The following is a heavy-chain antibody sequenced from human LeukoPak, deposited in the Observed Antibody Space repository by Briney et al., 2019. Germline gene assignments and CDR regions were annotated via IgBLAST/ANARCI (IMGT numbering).Heavy chain of an antibody. CDR2: IYYSGSGSP. Sequence: PSETLSLTCTVSGGSISSGGYYWGWIRQPPGKGLEWIGSIYYSGSGSPYYNPSLKSRLNISVDTSKNQFSLKLSSVTAADTAVYYCARVDGYKGVIRYWGQGTLVTVSS. D-gene: IGHD5-24*01. V-gene: IGHV4-39*07. CDR3: ARVDGYKGVIRY. CDR1: GGSISSGGYY. J-gene: IGHJ1*01.